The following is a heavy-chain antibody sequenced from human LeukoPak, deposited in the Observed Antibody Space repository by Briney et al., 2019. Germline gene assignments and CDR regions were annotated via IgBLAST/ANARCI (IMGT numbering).Heavy chain of an antibody. CDR1: GFTFCDYA. CDR2: IRSNAFGGTT. J-gene: IGHJ4*02. V-gene: IGHV3-49*04. D-gene: IGHD2-2*01. CDR3: SRACSSTSCYSGFDY. Sequence: GGSLRLSCTASGFTFCDYALSWVRQAPGKGLEWVGLIRSNAFGGTTEYAASVRGRFTISRDVSRGIAYLQMNSLKTEDTAMYYCSRACSSTSCYSGFDYWGQGTLVTVSS.